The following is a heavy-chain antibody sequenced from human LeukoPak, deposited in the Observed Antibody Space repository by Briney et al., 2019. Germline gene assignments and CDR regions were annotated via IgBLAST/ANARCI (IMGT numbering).Heavy chain of an antibody. V-gene: IGHV3-73*01. CDR3: TRPLYSSNCFDR. J-gene: IGHJ5*02. Sequence: GGSLKLSCAASGFTFSGSAMHWVRQASGKGLEWVGRIRSKSNNYATAYSESVKGTFTISRDDSKNMAYLQLNSLKTEDTAVYYCTRPLYSSNCFDRWGQGTLVIVSS. D-gene: IGHD6-13*01. CDR2: IRSKSNNYAT. CDR1: GFTFSGSA.